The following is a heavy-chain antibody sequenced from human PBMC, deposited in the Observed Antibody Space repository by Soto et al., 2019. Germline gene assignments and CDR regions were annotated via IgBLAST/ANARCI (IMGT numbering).Heavy chain of an antibody. V-gene: IGHV3-48*01. Sequence: VGSLRLSCAASGFTFSSYSMNWVRQAPGKGLEWVSYISSSSSTIYYADSVKGRFTISRDNAKNSLYLQMNSLRAEDTAVYYCARHRERMAQAGWFDPWGHGT. CDR2: ISSSSSTI. CDR3: ARHRERMAQAGWFDP. CDR1: GFTFSSYS. D-gene: IGHD1-1*01. J-gene: IGHJ5*02.